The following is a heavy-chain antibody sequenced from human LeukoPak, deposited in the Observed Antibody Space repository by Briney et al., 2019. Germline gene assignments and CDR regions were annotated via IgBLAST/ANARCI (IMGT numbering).Heavy chain of an antibody. CDR1: GFTFSSYG. CDR2: ISYDGSNK. V-gene: IGHV3-30*03. Sequence: PGGSLRLSCAASGFTFSSYGMHWVRQAPGKGLEWVAVISYDGSNKYYADSVKGRFTISRDNSKNTLYLQMNSLRAEDTAVYYCARVYGDYPPYDWGQGTLVTVSS. J-gene: IGHJ4*02. CDR3: ARVYGDYPPYD. D-gene: IGHD4-17*01.